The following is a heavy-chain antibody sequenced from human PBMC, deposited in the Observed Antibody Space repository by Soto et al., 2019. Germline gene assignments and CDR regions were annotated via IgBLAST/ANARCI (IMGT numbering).Heavy chain of an antibody. CDR1: GCSISSGGYY. CDR3: ARDQTQVMWGHWFDP. CDR2: IYYSGST. D-gene: IGHD3-16*01. V-gene: IGHV4-31*03. J-gene: IGHJ5*02. Sequence: QVQLQESGPGLVKPSQTLSLTCTVSGCSISSGGYYWSWIRQHPGKGLEWIGYIYYSGSTYYNPSLKSRVTTSADTSKNQFSLKLSSVTAADTAVYYCARDQTQVMWGHWFDPWGEGTLVTVSS.